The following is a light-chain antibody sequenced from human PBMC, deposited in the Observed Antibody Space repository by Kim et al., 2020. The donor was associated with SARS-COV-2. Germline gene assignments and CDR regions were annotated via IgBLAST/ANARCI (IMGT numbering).Light chain of an antibody. CDR1: SGSLDRNY. CDR2: EDN. J-gene: IGLJ3*02. V-gene: IGLV6-57*03. Sequence: KAETRSCNRSSGSLDRNYVQWYQQRPGSAPTTLIYEDNRRPSGVPGRFSGSIDSSSNSASLTISGLETEDEADYYCQSYETSNLWVFGGGTKLTVL. CDR3: QSYETSNLWV.